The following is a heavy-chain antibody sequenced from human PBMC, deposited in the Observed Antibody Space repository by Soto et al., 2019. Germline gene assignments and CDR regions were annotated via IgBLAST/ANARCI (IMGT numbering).Heavy chain of an antibody. CDR3: ARADGGDRRQWFDP. V-gene: IGHV3-11*05. Sequence: QVPLVESGGGLVKPGGSLRLSCAASGFTFSDYYMSWIRQAPGKGLEWVSYISSSSSYTNYADSVKGRFTISRDNAKNSLYLQMNSLRAEDTAVYYCARADGGDRRQWFDPWGQGTLVTVSS. CDR2: ISSSSSYT. D-gene: IGHD2-21*02. CDR1: GFTFSDYY. J-gene: IGHJ5*02.